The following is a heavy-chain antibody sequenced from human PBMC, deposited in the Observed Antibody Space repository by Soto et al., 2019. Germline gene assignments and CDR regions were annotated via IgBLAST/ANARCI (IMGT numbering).Heavy chain of an antibody. J-gene: IGHJ4*02. Sequence: PGGSLRLSCEASGFTFSGFDMHWVRQPTGKGLEWVSTIGTAGDTYYAVSVKGRFTISRDNAKNSLSLQMNSLRAGDTAVYFCARGQEVGAHFFDSWGQGTQVP. D-gene: IGHD2-15*01. CDR1: GFTFSGFD. V-gene: IGHV3-13*01. CDR2: IGTAGDT. CDR3: ARGQEVGAHFFDS.